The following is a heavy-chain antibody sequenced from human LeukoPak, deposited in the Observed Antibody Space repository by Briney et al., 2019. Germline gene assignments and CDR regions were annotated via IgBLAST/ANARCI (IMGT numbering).Heavy chain of an antibody. V-gene: IGHV4-39*07. CDR1: GGSISSSSYY. D-gene: IGHD3-22*01. Sequence: SETLSLTCTVSGGSISSSSYYWDWIRQPPGKGLEWIGSIYYSGSTYYNPSLKSRVTISVDTSKNQFSLKLSSVTAADTAVYYCASYYYDSSANSDYWGQGTLVTVSS. CDR3: ASYYYDSSANSDY. J-gene: IGHJ4*02. CDR2: IYYSGST.